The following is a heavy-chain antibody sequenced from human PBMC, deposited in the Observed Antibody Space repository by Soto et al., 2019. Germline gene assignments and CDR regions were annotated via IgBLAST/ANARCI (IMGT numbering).Heavy chain of an antibody. J-gene: IGHJ6*02. V-gene: IGHV1-2*04. D-gene: IGHD3-10*01. CDR3: VTSSGSYPPYYYYGMDV. Sequence: QVQLVQSGAEVKKPGASVKVSCKASGYTFTGYYMHWVRQAPGQGLEWMGWINPNSGGTNYAQKFQGWVTMTRDTSISTAYMELSRLRSDDTAVYYCVTSSGSYPPYYYYGMDVWGQGTTVTVSS. CDR2: INPNSGGT. CDR1: GYTFTGYY.